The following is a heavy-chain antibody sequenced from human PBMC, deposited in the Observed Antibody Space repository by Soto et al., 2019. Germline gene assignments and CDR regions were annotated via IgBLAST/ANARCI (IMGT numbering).Heavy chain of an antibody. CDR1: GGSISSSNW. V-gene: IGHV4-4*02. Sequence: QVQLQESGPGLVKPSGTLSLTCAVSGGSISSSNWWSWVRQPPGKGLEWIGEIYHSGSTNYNPSLKSRVTRSVDKSKKQFSLRLSSVPAADTAVYYCARGNLGGAYYGMDVWGQGTTVTVSS. CDR2: IYHSGST. J-gene: IGHJ6*02. D-gene: IGHD3-16*01. CDR3: ARGNLGGAYYGMDV.